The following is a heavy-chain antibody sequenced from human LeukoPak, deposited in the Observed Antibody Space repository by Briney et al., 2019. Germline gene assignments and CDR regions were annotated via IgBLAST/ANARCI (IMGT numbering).Heavy chain of an antibody. V-gene: IGHV1-18*04. CDR2: ISAYNGNA. CDR1: GYTLINYY. Sequence: ASVKVSCKASGYTLINYYMQWVRQAPGQGLEWMGWISAYNGNANYAQKLQGRVTMTTDTSTSTAYMELRSLRSDDTAVYYCARETYSSRSRWFDPWGQGTLVTVSS. J-gene: IGHJ5*02. CDR3: ARETYSSRSRWFDP. D-gene: IGHD6-13*01.